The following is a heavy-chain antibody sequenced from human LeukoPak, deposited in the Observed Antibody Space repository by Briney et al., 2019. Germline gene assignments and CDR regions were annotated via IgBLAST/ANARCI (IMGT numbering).Heavy chain of an antibody. D-gene: IGHD3-22*01. V-gene: IGHV1-2*02. J-gene: IGHJ5*02. CDR2: INPNSGGT. CDR3: AREGDYYEISPPFDP. CDR1: GYTFTVYY. Sequence: ASVKVSCKASGYTFTVYYMHWVRQAPGQGLEWMGWINPNSGGTNYAQKFQGRVTMTRDTSISTAYMELSRLRSDDTAVYYCAREGDYYEISPPFDPWGQGTLVTVSS.